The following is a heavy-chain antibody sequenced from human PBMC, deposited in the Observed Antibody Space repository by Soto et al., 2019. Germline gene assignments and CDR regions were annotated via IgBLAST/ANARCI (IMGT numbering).Heavy chain of an antibody. CDR3: ARGGNGSGYYYYMDV. J-gene: IGHJ6*03. CDR1: GGSISSSSYY. V-gene: IGHV4-39*01. D-gene: IGHD3-10*01. CDR2: INHSGST. Sequence: SETLSLTCTVSGGSISSSSYYWGWIRQPPGKGLEWIGSINHSGSTNYNPSLKSRVTISVDTSKNQFSLKLSSVTAADTSVYYCARGGNGSGYYYYMDVWGKGTTVTVSS.